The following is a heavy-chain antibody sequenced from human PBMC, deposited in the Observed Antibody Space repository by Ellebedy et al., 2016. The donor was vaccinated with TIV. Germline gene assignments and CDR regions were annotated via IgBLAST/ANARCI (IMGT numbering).Heavy chain of an antibody. J-gene: IGHJ2*01. CDR1: GGSIDPYY. Sequence: MPSETLSLTCTVSGGSIDPYYWNRIRQPPGKGLEWIGSIFYRGSTNYNPSLKSRLTISVDTSRNQLSLRLSSVTAADTAVYYCARKAYGSYLWAFDLWGRGTLVTVSS. V-gene: IGHV4-59*01. D-gene: IGHD1-26*01. CDR3: ARKAYGSYLWAFDL. CDR2: IFYRGST.